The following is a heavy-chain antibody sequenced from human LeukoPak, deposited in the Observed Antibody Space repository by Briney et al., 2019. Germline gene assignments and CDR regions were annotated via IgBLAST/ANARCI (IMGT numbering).Heavy chain of an antibody. J-gene: IGHJ4*02. CDR2: IRYDGSNK. V-gene: IGHV3-30*02. Sequence: PGRSLRLSCAASGFTFSAYGMHWVRQAPGKGLEWVAFIRYDGSNKYYADSVRGRFTISRDNSKNTLYLQMNSLRAEDTAVYYCAKGQWLVQNYFDYWGQGTLVTVSS. CDR1: GFTFSAYG. CDR3: AKGQWLVQNYFDY. D-gene: IGHD6-19*01.